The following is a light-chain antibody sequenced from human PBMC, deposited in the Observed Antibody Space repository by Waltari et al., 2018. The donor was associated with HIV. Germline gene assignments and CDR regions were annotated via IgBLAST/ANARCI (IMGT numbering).Light chain of an antibody. Sequence: QSPLTQPRSVSGSPGQSVTISCTGSSSDIGAYNYVSWYQQHPGGAPKLLIYDVIKRPSGVPVRFSGSKSGNTASLTISGLQADDEADYHCCSYAGDYSLVFGGVTKLTVL. CDR2: DVI. V-gene: IGLV2-11*01. CDR3: CSYAGDYSLV. CDR1: SSDIGAYNY. J-gene: IGLJ2*01.